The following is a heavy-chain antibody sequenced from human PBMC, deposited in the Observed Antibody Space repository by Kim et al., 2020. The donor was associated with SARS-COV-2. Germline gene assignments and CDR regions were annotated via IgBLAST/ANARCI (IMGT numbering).Heavy chain of an antibody. D-gene: IGHD3-22*01. J-gene: IGHJ4*02. Sequence: GGSLRLSCAASGFTVSSNYMSWVRQAPGKGLEWVSVIYSGGSTYYADSVKGRFTISRHNSKNTLYLQMNSLRAEDTAVYYCAREEYYYDSSGYYRNFDYWGQGTLVTVSS. V-gene: IGHV3-53*04. CDR3: AREEYYYDSSGYYRNFDY. CDR1: GFTVSSNY. CDR2: IYSGGST.